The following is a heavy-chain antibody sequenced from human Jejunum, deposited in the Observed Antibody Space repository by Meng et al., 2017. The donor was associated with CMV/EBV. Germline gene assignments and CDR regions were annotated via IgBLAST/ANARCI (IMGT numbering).Heavy chain of an antibody. J-gene: IGHJ6*02. Sequence: AASGFTFGGHGRSWVGQAPGKGLEWVSGIDWNGGTTAYADSVKGRFTISRDNAKNSLYLHMISLRAEDTALYYCARDFSYYSLDVWGQGTTVTVSS. CDR2: IDWNGGTT. CDR1: GFTFGGHG. V-gene: IGHV3-20*03. D-gene: IGHD2/OR15-2a*01. CDR3: ARDFSYYSLDV.